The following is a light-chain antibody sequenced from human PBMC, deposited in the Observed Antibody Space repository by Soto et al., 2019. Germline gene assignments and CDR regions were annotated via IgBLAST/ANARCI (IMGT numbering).Light chain of an antibody. CDR1: QSVNSD. CDR2: GAS. CDR3: QQYNNWPLT. Sequence: EIVLTQSPATLSVSPGERATLSCSASQSVNSDLAWFQQKPGQAPRLLIYGASTRATGIPARFSGSGSGTAFTLTISSLQSEDFAIDYCQQYNNWPLTFGGGTKVEIK. J-gene: IGKJ4*01. V-gene: IGKV3-15*01.